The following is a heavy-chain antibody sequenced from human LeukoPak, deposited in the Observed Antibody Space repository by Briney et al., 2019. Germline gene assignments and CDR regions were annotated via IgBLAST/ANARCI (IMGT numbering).Heavy chain of an antibody. J-gene: IGHJ2*01. V-gene: IGHV3-53*01. CDR2: LYSGSDT. Sequence: GGSLTLSCAASGFSVSLNYMNLVRQAPGKGLEWVSILYSGSDTYYADSVKGRFTISRDSSKNMLFLHMNSLRAEDTAVYYCARVGDHFHWYLDLWGRGTLVTVSS. CDR3: ARVGDHFHWYLDL. CDR1: GFSVSLNY. D-gene: IGHD3-3*02.